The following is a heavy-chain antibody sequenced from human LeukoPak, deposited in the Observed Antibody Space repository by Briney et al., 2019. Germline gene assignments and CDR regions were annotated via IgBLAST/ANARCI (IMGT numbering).Heavy chain of an antibody. CDR3: ARLASNVLRYFDWISKTYYFDY. CDR1: GFTFSSYW. J-gene: IGHJ4*02. D-gene: IGHD3-9*01. V-gene: IGHV3-7*01. Sequence: GGSLRLSCAASGFTFSSYWMSWVRQAPGKGLEWVANIKQDGSEKYYVDSVKGRFTISRDNAKNSLYLQMNSLRAEDTAVYYCARLASNVLRYFDWISKTYYFDYWGQGTLVTVSS. CDR2: IKQDGSEK.